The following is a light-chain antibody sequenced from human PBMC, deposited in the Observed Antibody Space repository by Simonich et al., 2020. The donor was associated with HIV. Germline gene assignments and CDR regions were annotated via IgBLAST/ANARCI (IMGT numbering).Light chain of an antibody. CDR2: RDN. Sequence: QAGLPQPPSVSKGLRQTATLTCTGNHNNVGNLGAAWLQQHQGHPPKLLSYRDNNRPSGISDRLSASRSGNTASLTITGLQPEDEADYDCSAWDRSLSAWVFGGGTKLTVL. CDR3: SAWDRSLSAWV. V-gene: IGLV10-54*01. J-gene: IGLJ3*02. CDR1: HNNVGNLG.